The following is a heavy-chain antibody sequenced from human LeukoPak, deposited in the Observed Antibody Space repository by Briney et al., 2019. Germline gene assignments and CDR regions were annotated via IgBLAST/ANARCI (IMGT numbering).Heavy chain of an antibody. V-gene: IGHV3-30-3*01. CDR1: GFTFSSYW. J-gene: IGHJ6*02. CDR2: ISYDGSNK. Sequence: PGGSLRLSCAASGFTFSSYWMSWVRQAPGKGLEWVAVISYDGSNKYYADSVKGRFTISRDNSKNTLYLQMNSLRADDTAVYYCARDRSGLLWFGELLRNYYYYGMDVWGQGTTVTVSS. CDR3: ARDRSGLLWFGELLRNYYYYGMDV. D-gene: IGHD3-10*01.